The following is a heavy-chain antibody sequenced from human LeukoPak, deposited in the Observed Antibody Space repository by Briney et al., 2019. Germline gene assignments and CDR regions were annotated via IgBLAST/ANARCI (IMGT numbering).Heavy chain of an antibody. Sequence: GGSLRLSCAASGFAVSSNYMSWVRQAPGKGLEWVSIIYSAGSTYYADSVRGRFTISRDSSENTVCLQMNSLRVEDTAVYYCASGEVGVRKFYSDPFHYWGQGALVTVSP. CDR1: GFAVSSNY. J-gene: IGHJ4*02. D-gene: IGHD2-15*01. CDR2: IYSAGST. CDR3: ASGEVGVRKFYSDPFHY. V-gene: IGHV3-53*01.